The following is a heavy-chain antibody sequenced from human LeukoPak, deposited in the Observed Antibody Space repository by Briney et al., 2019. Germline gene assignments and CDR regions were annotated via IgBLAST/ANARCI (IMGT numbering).Heavy chain of an antibody. CDR3: ARVRRIVGATRVYYYYYGMDV. D-gene: IGHD1-26*01. V-gene: IGHV4-59*01. CDR1: GGSISSYY. J-gene: IGHJ6*02. Sequence: PSETLSLTCTVSGGSISSYYWSWIRQPPGKGLEWLGYIYYSGSTNYNPSLKSRVTISVDTSKNQLSLKLSSVTAADTAVYYCARVRRIVGATRVYYYYYGMDVWGQGTTVTVSS. CDR2: IYYSGST.